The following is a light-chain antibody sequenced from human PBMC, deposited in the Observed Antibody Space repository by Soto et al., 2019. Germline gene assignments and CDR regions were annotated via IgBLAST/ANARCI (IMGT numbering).Light chain of an antibody. Sequence: EIVMTQSPATLSVSPGERATLSCRASQSVSNNLAWYQQKPGQAPRLLIYGASTRATGIPARFSGSGSGTEFTLTISSLLSEDFAVYYCQQYNNWPRTFGQGTKEEIK. V-gene: IGKV3-15*01. CDR2: GAS. J-gene: IGKJ1*01. CDR1: QSVSNN. CDR3: QQYNNWPRT.